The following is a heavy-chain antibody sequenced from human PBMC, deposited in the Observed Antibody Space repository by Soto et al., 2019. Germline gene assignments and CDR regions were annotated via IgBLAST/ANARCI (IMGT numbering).Heavy chain of an antibody. V-gene: IGHV1-18*01. D-gene: IGHD1-1*01. Sequence: QVHLVQSGAEVKKPGASVKVSCKCSGYTFTSYGITWVRQAPGQGLEWMGWISAHNGNTDYAQKLQGRVNVSRDTSTSTAYMELRSLRSDDTAVYYCARGRYGDYWGQGALVTVS. CDR1: GYTFTSYG. J-gene: IGHJ4*02. CDR3: ARGRYGDY. CDR2: ISAHNGNT.